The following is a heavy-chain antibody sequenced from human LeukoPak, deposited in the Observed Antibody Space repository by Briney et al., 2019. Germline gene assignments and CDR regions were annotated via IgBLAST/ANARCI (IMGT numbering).Heavy chain of an antibody. CDR1: GFTFSSYA. Sequence: GGSLRLSCAASGFTFSSYAISWVRQAPGKGLEWVSAISGSGASTYYAGSVVGRFTISRDNSKNTVYVQMNSLRAEDTAVYYCAKDINWNFHLDYWGQGTLVTVSS. CDR3: AKDINWNFHLDY. D-gene: IGHD1-7*01. V-gene: IGHV3-23*01. CDR2: ISGSGAST. J-gene: IGHJ4*02.